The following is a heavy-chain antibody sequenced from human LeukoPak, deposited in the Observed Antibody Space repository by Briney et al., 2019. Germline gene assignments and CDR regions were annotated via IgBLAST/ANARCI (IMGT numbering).Heavy chain of an antibody. J-gene: IGHJ4*02. D-gene: IGHD3-3*01. V-gene: IGHV4-4*07. CDR3: ARGNDFWSGFRTYYFDY. CDR1: GGSISSYY. CDR2: IYTSGST. Sequence: SETLSLTCTVSGGSISSYYWSWIRQPAGKGLEWIGRIYTSGSTNYNPSLKSRVTMSVDTSKNQFSLKLSSLTAADTAVYYCARGNDFWSGFRTYYFDYWGQGTLVTVSS.